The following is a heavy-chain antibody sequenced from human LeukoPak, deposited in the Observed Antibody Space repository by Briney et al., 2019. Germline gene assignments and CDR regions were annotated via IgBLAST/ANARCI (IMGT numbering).Heavy chain of an antibody. CDR2: ISGSGGST. V-gene: IGHV3-23*01. D-gene: IGHD3-3*01. CDR3: AKVTDFWSGYFYYFDY. Sequence: GGSLRLSCAASGFTFSSYAMSWVRRAPGKGLEWVSAISGSGGSTYYADSVKGRFTISRDNSKNTLYLQMNSLRAEDTAVYYCAKVTDFWSGYFYYFDYWGQGTLVTVSS. J-gene: IGHJ4*02. CDR1: GFTFSSYA.